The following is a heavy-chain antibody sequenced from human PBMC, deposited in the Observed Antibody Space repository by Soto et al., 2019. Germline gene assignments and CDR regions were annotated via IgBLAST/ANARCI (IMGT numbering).Heavy chain of an antibody. J-gene: IGHJ6*02. CDR2: VYPSSGGT. CDR1: GYTFSVYH. V-gene: IGHV1-2*02. D-gene: IGHD1-7*01. CDR3: AKELQRGLDV. Sequence: VQLVQSGAEVKQPGASVKVSCKASGYTFSVYHLHWVRQAPGQGLEWMGWVYPSSGGTSYVQRFEGRVTMTRDTSINTADMELSRLTSDDTAVYYCAKELQRGLDVWGQGTTVIVSS.